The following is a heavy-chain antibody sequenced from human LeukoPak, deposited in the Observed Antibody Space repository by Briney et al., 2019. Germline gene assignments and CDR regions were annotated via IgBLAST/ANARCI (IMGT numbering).Heavy chain of an antibody. CDR3: AIVTYYYYSSGYLDY. CDR1: GYTFTSYG. CDR2: ISAYNGNT. Sequence: ASVKVSCKASGYTFTSYGISWVRQAPGQGLEWMGWISAYNGNTNYAQKLQGRVTMTTDTSTSTAYMELRSLRSDDTAVYYCAIVTYYYYSSGYLDYWGQGTLVTVSS. D-gene: IGHD3-22*01. J-gene: IGHJ4*02. V-gene: IGHV1-18*01.